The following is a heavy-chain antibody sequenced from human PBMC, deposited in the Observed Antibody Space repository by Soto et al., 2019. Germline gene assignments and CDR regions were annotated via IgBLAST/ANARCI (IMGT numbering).Heavy chain of an antibody. Sequence: SLKVSCKASGYTFTGYYMHWVRQAPGQGLEWMGWINPNSGGTNYAQKFQGRVTMTRDTSISTAYMELSRLRSDDTAVYYCARYYSSSSWGYYYYGMDVWGQGTTVTVSS. CDR1: GYTFTGYY. V-gene: IGHV1-2*02. J-gene: IGHJ6*02. CDR2: INPNSGGT. D-gene: IGHD6-6*01. CDR3: ARYYSSSSWGYYYYGMDV.